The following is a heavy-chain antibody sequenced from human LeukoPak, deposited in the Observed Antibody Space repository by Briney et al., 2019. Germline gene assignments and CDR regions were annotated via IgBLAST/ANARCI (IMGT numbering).Heavy chain of an antibody. V-gene: IGHV1-8*01. J-gene: IGHJ3*02. CDR3: ASKSYSYGETPDDAFDI. Sequence: ASVKVSCKASGYTFTSYDINWVRQATGQGLEWMGWMNPNSGNTGYAQKFQGRVTMTRNTSISTAYMELSSLRSEDTAVYYCASKSYSYGETPDDAFDIWGQGTMVTVSS. CDR2: MNPNSGNT. CDR1: GYTFTSYD. D-gene: IGHD5-18*01.